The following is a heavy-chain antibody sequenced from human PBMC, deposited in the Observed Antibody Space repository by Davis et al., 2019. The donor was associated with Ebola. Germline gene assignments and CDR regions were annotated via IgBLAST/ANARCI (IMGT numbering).Heavy chain of an antibody. D-gene: IGHD1-26*01. V-gene: IGHV4-34*01. CDR1: GGPFNAYY. CDR2: IDHSGTT. CDR3: AFVGVNTKGDARDI. Sequence: SETLSLTCAVPGGPFNAYYWGRVRYPPGKWLKWIAEIDHSGTTNYNSSLKSRIAISVDTSRNQFSLRLVSVTAADTAIYYCAFVGVNTKGDARDIWGQGTMVTVSS. J-gene: IGHJ3*02.